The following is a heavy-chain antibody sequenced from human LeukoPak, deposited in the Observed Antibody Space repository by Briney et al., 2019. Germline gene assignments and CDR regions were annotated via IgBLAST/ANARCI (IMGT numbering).Heavy chain of an antibody. V-gene: IGHV1-8*01. Sequence: ASVHVSCKASGYTFTSYDINWVRQATGQGLEWMGWMNPSSGDTGYAQKFQGRVTMTRDTSRGTAYMELSSLRSEDSAVYYCARVPNGGDEFDPWGQGTLVTVSS. D-gene: IGHD2-21*02. J-gene: IGHJ5*02. CDR1: GYTFTSYD. CDR2: MNPSSGDT. CDR3: ARVPNGGDEFDP.